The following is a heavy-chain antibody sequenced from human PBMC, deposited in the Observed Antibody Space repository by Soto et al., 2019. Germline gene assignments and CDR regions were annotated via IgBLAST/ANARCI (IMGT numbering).Heavy chain of an antibody. CDR1: GFTFDDYA. D-gene: IGHD1-26*01. CDR2: ISWNSGSV. Sequence: EVRLVESGGGLVQPGRSLRLSCAASGFTFDDYAMNWVRQAPGKGLEWVSGISWNSGSVAYADSVKGRFTVSRDNAKNSLYLQINSLRVEDTAFYYCAKDIGVGGADIFDFRGRGTLVTVSS. V-gene: IGHV3-9*01. CDR3: AKDIGVGGADIFDF. J-gene: IGHJ4*02.